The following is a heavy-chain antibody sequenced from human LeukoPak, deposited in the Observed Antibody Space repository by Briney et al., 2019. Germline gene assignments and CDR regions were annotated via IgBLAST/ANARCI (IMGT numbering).Heavy chain of an antibody. Sequence: EPSETLSLTCTVSGGSISSGDYYWSWIRQPPGKGLEWIGEINHSGSTNYNPSLKSRVTISVDTSKNQFSLKLSSVTAADTAVYYCASIPYGTTGWFDPWGQGTLVTVSS. CDR3: ASIPYGTTGWFDP. CDR1: GGSISSGDYY. J-gene: IGHJ5*02. D-gene: IGHD2-2*02. V-gene: IGHV4-39*07. CDR2: INHSGST.